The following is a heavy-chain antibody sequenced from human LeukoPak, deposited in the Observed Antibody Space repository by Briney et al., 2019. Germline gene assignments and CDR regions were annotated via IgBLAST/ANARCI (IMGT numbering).Heavy chain of an antibody. D-gene: IGHD4-17*01. V-gene: IGHV3-23*01. CDR2: ISGSGGST. CDR1: GSTFSSYS. CDR3: AKPGGSDYGDYLSHVY. J-gene: IGHJ4*02. Sequence: PGGSLRLSCAASGSTFSSYSMSWVRQAPGEWLEWVSAISGSGGSTYYADSVKGRFTISRDKSKNTLYLQMNSLRAEDTAVYYCAKPGGSDYGDYLSHVYWGQGTLVTVSS.